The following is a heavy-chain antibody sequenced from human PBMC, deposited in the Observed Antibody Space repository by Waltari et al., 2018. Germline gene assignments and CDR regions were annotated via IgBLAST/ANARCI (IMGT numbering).Heavy chain of an antibody. CDR2: MNPNSGNT. V-gene: IGHV1-8*01. CDR3: ARGGQGVMVRGVSFDY. D-gene: IGHD3-10*01. CDR1: GYTFTSYD. Sequence: QVQLVQSGAEVKKPGASVKVSCKASGYTFTSYDINWVRQATGQGLEWMGWMNPNSGNTCYAQKFQGRVTMTRNTSISTAYMELSSLRSEDTAVYYCARGGQGVMVRGVSFDYWGQGTLVTVSS. J-gene: IGHJ4*02.